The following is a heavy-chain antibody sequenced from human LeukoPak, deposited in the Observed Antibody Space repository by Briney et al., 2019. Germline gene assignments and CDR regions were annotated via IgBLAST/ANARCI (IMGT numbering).Heavy chain of an antibody. D-gene: IGHD5-18*01. Sequence: PSETLSLTCAVYGGSFSGYYWSWIRQPPGKGLEWIGEINHSGSTNYNPSVKSRVTISVDTSKNQFSLKLSSVTAADTAVYYCARGRTNVETAIYYFDYWGQGTLVTVSS. CDR1: GGSFSGYY. CDR2: INHSGST. CDR3: ARGRTNVETAIYYFDY. V-gene: IGHV4-34*01. J-gene: IGHJ4*02.